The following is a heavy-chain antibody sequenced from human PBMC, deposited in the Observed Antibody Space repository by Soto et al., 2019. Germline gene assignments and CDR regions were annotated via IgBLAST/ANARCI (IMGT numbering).Heavy chain of an antibody. CDR2: ISANNGDT. D-gene: IGHD3-22*01. J-gene: IGHJ4*02. CDR1: GYSFTNYG. Sequence: QVQLVQSGAEVKKPGASVKVSCKASGYSFTNYGINWVRQAPGQGLEWMGWISANNGDTNYAQNLQGRVTMTTDTPTSTAYMELSSLRSDDTAVYYCAVDSAHYYASSDYYGGDYWGQGTLVTVSS. V-gene: IGHV1-18*01. CDR3: AVDSAHYYASSDYYGGDY.